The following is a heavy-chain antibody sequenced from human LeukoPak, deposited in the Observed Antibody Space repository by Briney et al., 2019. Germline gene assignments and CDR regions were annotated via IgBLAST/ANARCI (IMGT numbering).Heavy chain of an antibody. CDR2: IYYSGST. V-gene: IGHV4-39*07. D-gene: IGHD6-19*01. J-gene: IGHJ4*02. Sequence: SETLSLTCAVSGGSISSNSYYWGWIRQPPGKGLEWIGSIYYSGSTYYNPSLKSRVTISVDTSKNQFSLKLSSVTAADTAVYYCARGRVGYSSGWYYFDYWGQGTLVTVSS. CDR1: GGSISSNSYY. CDR3: ARGRVGYSSGWYYFDY.